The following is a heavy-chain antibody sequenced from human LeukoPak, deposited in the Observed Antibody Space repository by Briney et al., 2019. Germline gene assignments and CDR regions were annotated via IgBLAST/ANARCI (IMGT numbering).Heavy chain of an antibody. CDR2: IIPILGIA. Sequence: SVKVSCKASGGTFSSYTISWVRQAPGQGLEWMGRIIPILGIANYAQKFQGRVTITADESTSTAYMELSSLRFEGTAVYYCASSSGSWYYFDYWGQGTLVTVSS. J-gene: IGHJ4*02. CDR1: GGTFSSYT. CDR3: ASSSGSWYYFDY. D-gene: IGHD6-13*01. V-gene: IGHV1-69*02.